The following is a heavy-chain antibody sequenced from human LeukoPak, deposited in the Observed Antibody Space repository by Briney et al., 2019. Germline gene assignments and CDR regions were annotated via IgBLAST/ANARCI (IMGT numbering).Heavy chain of an antibody. CDR1: GDSVSSNSAA. Sequence: SQTLSLTCGISGDSVSSNSAAWNWIRQSPSRGLEWLGRTYYRSKWYNDYAVSVKSRITINPDTSKNQFSLQLNSVTPEDTAVYYCARGRRSGYSSGWYYFDYWGQGTLVTVSS. J-gene: IGHJ4*02. V-gene: IGHV6-1*01. CDR3: ARGRRSGYSSGWYYFDY. D-gene: IGHD6-19*01. CDR2: TYYRSKWYN.